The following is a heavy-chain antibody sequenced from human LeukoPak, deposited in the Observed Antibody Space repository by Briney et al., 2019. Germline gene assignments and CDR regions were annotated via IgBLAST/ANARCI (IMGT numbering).Heavy chain of an antibody. D-gene: IGHD1-26*01. J-gene: IGHJ4*02. CDR3: ARGAGIVGATWDY. CDR1: GGSISTSSYY. CDR2: INHSGST. V-gene: IGHV4-39*07. Sequence: SETLSLTCTVSGGSISTSSYYWGWVRQPPGKGLEWIGEINHSGSTNYNPSLKSRVTISVDTSKNQFSLKLSSVTAADTAVYYCARGAGIVGATWDYWGQGTLVTVSS.